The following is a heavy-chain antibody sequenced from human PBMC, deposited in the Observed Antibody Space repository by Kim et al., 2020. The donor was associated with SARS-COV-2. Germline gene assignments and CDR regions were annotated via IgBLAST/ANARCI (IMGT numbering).Heavy chain of an antibody. CDR2: ISSSSYI. CDR3: ARFFRGWKHYYYYMDV. V-gene: IGHV3-21*01. J-gene: IGHJ6*03. Sequence: GGSLRLSCAASGFTFSSYSMNWVRQAPGKGLEWVSSISSSSYIYYADSVKGRFTISRDNAKNSLYLQMNSLRAEDTAVYYCARFFRGWKHYYYYMDVWGKGTTVTVSS. CDR1: GFTFSSYS. D-gene: IGHD6-19*01.